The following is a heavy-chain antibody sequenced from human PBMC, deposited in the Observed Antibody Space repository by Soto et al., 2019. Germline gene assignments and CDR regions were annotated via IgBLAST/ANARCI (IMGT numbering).Heavy chain of an antibody. CDR2: ISAYNGNT. V-gene: IGHV1-18*01. CDR1: GYTFTSYG. J-gene: IGHJ6*02. Sequence: RASVKVSCKASGYTFTSYGISWVRQAPGQGLEWMGWISAYNGNTNYAQKLQGRVTMTTDTSTSTAYMELRSLRSDDTAVYYCAREYSSSWYYYYYGMDVWGQGTTVTVSS. D-gene: IGHD6-13*01. CDR3: AREYSSSWYYYYYGMDV.